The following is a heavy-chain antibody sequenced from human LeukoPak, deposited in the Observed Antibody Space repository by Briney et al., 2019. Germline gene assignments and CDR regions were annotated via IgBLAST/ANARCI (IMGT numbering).Heavy chain of an antibody. D-gene: IGHD5-18*01. V-gene: IGHV4-59*01. CDR1: GGSISSYY. CDR3: ARARIQLWLLGALDI. J-gene: IGHJ3*02. Sequence: SETLSLTCIVSGGSISSYYWNWIRQPPGKGLEWIGYIYYSGSTNYNPSLKSRVTISVDTSKNQFSLKLSSVTAADTAVYYCARARIQLWLLGALDIWGQGTMVTVSS. CDR2: IYYSGST.